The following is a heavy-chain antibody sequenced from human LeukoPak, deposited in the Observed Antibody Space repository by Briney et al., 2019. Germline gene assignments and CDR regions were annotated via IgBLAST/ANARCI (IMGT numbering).Heavy chain of an antibody. D-gene: IGHD3-10*01. CDR1: GXTFSSYG. V-gene: IGHV3-30*18. Sequence: PGRSLRLSWAASGXTFSSYGMHWVRQAPGKGLEWVAVISYDGSNKYYADSVKGRFTISRDNSKNTLYLQMNSLRAEDTAVYYCAKSEFRLPGNYFDYWGQGTLVTVSS. J-gene: IGHJ4*02. CDR3: AKSEFRLPGNYFDY. CDR2: ISYDGSNK.